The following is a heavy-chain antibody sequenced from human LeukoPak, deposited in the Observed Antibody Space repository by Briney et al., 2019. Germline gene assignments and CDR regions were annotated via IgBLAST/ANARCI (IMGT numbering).Heavy chain of an antibody. V-gene: IGHV3-21*01. CDR1: GFTFSSYN. J-gene: IGHJ4*02. Sequence: GGSLRLSCAASGFTFSSYNMDWVRQAPGKGLEWVSFIDSSSRYIYQADSVKGRFTISRDNAKSSVFLQMNSLRAEDTAVYYCARVGGHCASTSCPPPDYWGQGTLVTVSS. CDR2: IDSSSRYI. D-gene: IGHD2-2*01. CDR3: ARVGGHCASTSCPPPDY.